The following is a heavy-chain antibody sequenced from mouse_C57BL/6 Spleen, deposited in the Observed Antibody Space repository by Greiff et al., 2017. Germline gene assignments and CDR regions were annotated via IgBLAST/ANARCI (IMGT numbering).Heavy chain of an antibody. V-gene: IGHV5-17*01. Sequence: EVQGVESGGGLVKPGGSLKLSCAASGFTFSDYGMHWVRQAPEQGLEWVAYISSGSSTIYYADTVKGRFPISRDNANNTLFLQMTSLRSEDTAMYCCARHYYKREYFDYGGQGTTLTGSS. CDR1: GFTFSDYG. CDR2: ISSGSSTI. J-gene: IGHJ2*01. CDR3: ARHYYKREYFDY. D-gene: IGHD2-12*01.